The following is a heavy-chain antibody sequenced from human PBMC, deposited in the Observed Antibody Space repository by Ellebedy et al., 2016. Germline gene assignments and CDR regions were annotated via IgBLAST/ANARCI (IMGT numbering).Heavy chain of an antibody. D-gene: IGHD2-21*02. CDR1: GYSFTSYW. CDR2: IDPSDSYT. J-gene: IGHJ4*02. CDR3: ARVAVYCGGDCSHFDY. Sequence: GESLKISXKGSGYSFTSYWISWVRQMPGKGLEWMGRIDPSDSYTNYSPSFQGHVTISADKSISTAYLQWSSLKASDTAMYYCARVAVYCGGDCSHFDYWGQGTLVTVSS. V-gene: IGHV5-10-1*01.